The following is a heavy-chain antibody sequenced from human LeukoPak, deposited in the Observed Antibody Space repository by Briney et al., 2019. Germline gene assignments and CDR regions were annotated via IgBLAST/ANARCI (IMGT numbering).Heavy chain of an antibody. D-gene: IGHD1-26*01. J-gene: IGHJ4*02. CDR3: ARRSGGWELRREFDY. Sequence: GGSLRLSCAASGFTFSSYAMHWVRQAPGKGLEWVAVISYDGSNKYYADSVKGRFTISRDNSKNTLYLQMNSLRAEDTAVYYCARRSGGWELRREFDYWGQGTLVTVSS. V-gene: IGHV3-30*04. CDR1: GFTFSSYA. CDR2: ISYDGSNK.